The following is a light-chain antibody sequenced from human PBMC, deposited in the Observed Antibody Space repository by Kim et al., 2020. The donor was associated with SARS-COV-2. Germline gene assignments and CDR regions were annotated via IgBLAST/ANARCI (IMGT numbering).Light chain of an antibody. V-gene: IGKV3-15*01. CDR1: QSISSN. CDR2: GAS. CDR3: QQYENWPLT. J-gene: IGKJ4*01. Sequence: IVMTQSPATLSVSPGDRATLSCRASQSISSNLAWYQQKPGQAPRLLIYGASTRATGIPARFSGSGSGTEFTLTISSLQSEDFAVYYCQQYENWPLTFGGGTKVDIK.